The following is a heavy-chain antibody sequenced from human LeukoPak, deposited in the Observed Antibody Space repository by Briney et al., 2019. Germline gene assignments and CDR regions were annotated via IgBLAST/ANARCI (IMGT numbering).Heavy chain of an antibody. CDR1: GGSISSSNW. D-gene: IGHD2-21*01. V-gene: IGHV4-4*02. J-gene: IGHJ4*02. CDR3: ARNLAGHFGGFYFDD. Sequence: PSETLSLTCAVSGGSISSSNWWSWVRPPPGNGLEWIGEINHSGSTNYNPSLKSRVTLSVDTSKNQFSLKLSSVTAADTAVYYCARNLAGHFGGFYFDDWGQGTLVTLSS. CDR2: INHSGST.